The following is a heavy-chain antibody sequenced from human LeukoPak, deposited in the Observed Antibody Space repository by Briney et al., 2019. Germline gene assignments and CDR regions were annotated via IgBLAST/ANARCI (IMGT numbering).Heavy chain of an antibody. CDR3: ARVNPTSSGFYVY. CDR1: GFTFSDYY. CDR2: IGSSSTNI. Sequence: KAGGSLRLSCAASGFTFSDYYMSWIRQAPGKGLEWVSYIGSSSTNINYADSVKGRFTVSRDNAENSLYLQMNSLRAEDTAVYYCARVNPTSSGFYVYWGQGTLVTVSS. D-gene: IGHD3-22*01. V-gene: IGHV3-11*06. J-gene: IGHJ4*02.